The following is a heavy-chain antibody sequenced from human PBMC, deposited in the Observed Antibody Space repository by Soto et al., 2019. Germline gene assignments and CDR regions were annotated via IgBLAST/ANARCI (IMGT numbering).Heavy chain of an antibody. V-gene: IGHV2-5*02. CDR2: IYWDEDK. Sequence: QITLKESGPPLVKPTQTLTLTCTFSGFSLSTRGVAVGWFRQPPGKALEWLALIYWDEDKWYSPSLKSRLTITDDTSKNQVVLRMTNMDPVDTATYYCAHRPRGYAYYFDYWGQGTLVTVSS. D-gene: IGHD5-12*01. J-gene: IGHJ4*02. CDR1: GFSLSTRGVA. CDR3: AHRPRGYAYYFDY.